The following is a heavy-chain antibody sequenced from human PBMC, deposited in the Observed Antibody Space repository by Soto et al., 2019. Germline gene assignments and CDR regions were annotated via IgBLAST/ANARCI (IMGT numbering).Heavy chain of an antibody. D-gene: IGHD2-15*01. J-gene: IGHJ2*01. Sequence: EVQLVESGGGLVQPGGSLRLSCAASGFTFSSYWMHWVRQAPGKGLVWVSSINSDGSSTSYEDSVRGRFTISRDNAKNTLYLQMNSRIAEDTAVYYCARGGCLNGFFDLWGRGTLVTVSS. V-gene: IGHV3-74*01. CDR2: INSDGSST. CDR3: ARGGCLNGFFDL. CDR1: GFTFSSYW.